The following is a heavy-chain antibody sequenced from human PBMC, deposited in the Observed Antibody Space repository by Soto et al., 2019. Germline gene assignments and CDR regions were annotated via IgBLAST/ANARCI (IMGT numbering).Heavy chain of an antibody. CDR2: VSGSGDTT. J-gene: IGHJ4*02. CDR1: GFTFSDYY. V-gene: IGHV3-23*01. Sequence: PGGSLRLSCAASGFTFSDYYMSWIRQAPGKGLEWVSAVSGSGDTTYYADSVKGRFTISRDNSQNTLFLQMNSLKADDSAVYYCARDEHDSSGYYYDYWGQGTPVTVSS. CDR3: ARDEHDSSGYYYDY. D-gene: IGHD3-22*01.